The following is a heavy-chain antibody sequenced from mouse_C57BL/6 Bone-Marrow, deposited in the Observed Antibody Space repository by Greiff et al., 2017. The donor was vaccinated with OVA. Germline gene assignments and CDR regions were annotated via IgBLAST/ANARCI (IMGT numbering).Heavy chain of an antibody. V-gene: IGHV1-15*01. J-gene: IGHJ1*03. Sequence: LMESGAELVRPGASVTLSCKASGYTFTDYEMHWVKQTPVHGLEWIGAIAPETGGTAYNQKFKGKAILTADKSSSTAYMERRSLTSEDSAVYYCTRKDYYGSSFSYWYFDVWGTGTTVTVSS. CDR2: IAPETGGT. CDR1: GYTFTDYE. D-gene: IGHD1-1*01. CDR3: TRKDYYGSSFSYWYFDV.